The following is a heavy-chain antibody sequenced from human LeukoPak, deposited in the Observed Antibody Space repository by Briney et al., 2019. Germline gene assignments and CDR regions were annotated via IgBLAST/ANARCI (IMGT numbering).Heavy chain of an antibody. CDR2: IYYSGST. V-gene: IGHV4-39*07. CDR3: ARVDLRLTVIRGIIGFGY. CDR1: GGSISSSSYY. J-gene: IGHJ4*02. Sequence: SETLSLTCTVSGGSISSSSYYWGWIRQPPGKGLEWIGSIYYSGSTYYNPTLKSRVTMSVDTSKNQISLKLSSVTAADTAVYYCARVDLRLTVIRGIIGFGYWGQGTLVTVSS. D-gene: IGHD3-10*01.